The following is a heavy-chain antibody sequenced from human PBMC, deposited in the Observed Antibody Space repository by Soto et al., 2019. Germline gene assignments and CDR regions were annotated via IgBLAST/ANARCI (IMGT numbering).Heavy chain of an antibody. V-gene: IGHV3-30*03. Sequence: PGGSLRLSCAASGFTFTNNGIHWVRQAPGKGLEWVAVISDHGTQEYYADSVKGRFTISRDNSKNTLYLQMNSLRAEDTAVYYCARAGPQSRHLTYCSGGSCYPTWSWFDPWGQGTLVTVSS. J-gene: IGHJ5*02. CDR3: ARAGPQSRHLTYCSGGSCYPTWSWFDP. CDR2: ISDHGTQE. D-gene: IGHD2-15*01. CDR1: GFTFTNNG.